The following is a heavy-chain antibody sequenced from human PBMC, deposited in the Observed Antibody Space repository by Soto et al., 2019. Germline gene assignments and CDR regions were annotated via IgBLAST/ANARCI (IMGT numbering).Heavy chain of an antibody. J-gene: IGHJ4*02. Sequence: SETLSLTXTVSGGSISSYYWSWIIQPPGKGLEWIGYIYYSGSTNYNPSLKSRVTISVDTSKNQFSLKLSSVTAADTAVYYCARVLHPGIAGSNYYFDYWGQGTLVTVSS. V-gene: IGHV4-59*01. CDR2: IYYSGST. CDR3: ARVLHPGIAGSNYYFDY. CDR1: GGSISSYY. D-gene: IGHD6-13*01.